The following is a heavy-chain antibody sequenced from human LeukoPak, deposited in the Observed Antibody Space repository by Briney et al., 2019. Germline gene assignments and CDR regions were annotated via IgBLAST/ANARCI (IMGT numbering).Heavy chain of an antibody. V-gene: IGHV4-39*07. CDR1: GGSISSSSYY. CDR3: ASGHYDSSGYVDDY. J-gene: IGHJ4*02. CDR2: IYYSGST. Sequence: SETLSLTCTVSGGSISSSSYYWGWIRQPPGKGLEWIGSIYYSGSTYYNPSLKSRVTISVDTSKNQFSLKLSSVTAADTAVYYCASGHYDSSGYVDDYWGQGTLVTVSS. D-gene: IGHD3-22*01.